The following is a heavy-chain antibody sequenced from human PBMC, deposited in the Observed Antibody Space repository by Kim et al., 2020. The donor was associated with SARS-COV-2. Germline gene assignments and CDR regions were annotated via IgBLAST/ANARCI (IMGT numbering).Heavy chain of an antibody. Sequence: SETLSLTCAVYGGSFSGYYWSWIRQPPGKGLEWIGEINHSGSTNYNPSLKSRVTISVDTSKNQFSLKLSSVTAADTAVYYCAEQQHGRRYYYYGMDVWGQGTTVTVSS. D-gene: IGHD6-13*01. V-gene: IGHV4-34*01. J-gene: IGHJ6*02. CDR2: INHSGST. CDR1: GGSFSGYY. CDR3: AEQQHGRRYYYYGMDV.